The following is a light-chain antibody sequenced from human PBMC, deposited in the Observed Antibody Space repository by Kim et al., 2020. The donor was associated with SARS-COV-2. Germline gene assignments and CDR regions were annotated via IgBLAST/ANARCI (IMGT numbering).Light chain of an antibody. CDR2: AAT. J-gene: IGKJ1*01. CDR3: QKYNTAPWT. CDR1: QGISNS. Sequence: DIQMTQSPSSLSASVGDGVTITCRASQGISNSLAWYQQKPGKAPKLLIYAATALQFGVSTRFSGSGSGTDFTLTISDLQPEDVATYYCQKYNTAPWTFGHGTKVDIK. V-gene: IGKV1-27*01.